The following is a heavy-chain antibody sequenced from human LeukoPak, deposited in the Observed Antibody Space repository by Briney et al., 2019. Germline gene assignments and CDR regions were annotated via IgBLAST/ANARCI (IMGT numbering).Heavy chain of an antibody. CDR2: IDDSGNT. J-gene: IGHJ3*01. CDR1: GGSISRYY. CDR3: ASHTGGNLDAFDL. V-gene: IGHV4-59*01. D-gene: IGHD4-23*01. Sequence: SETLSLTCTVSGGSISRYYWSWVRRPPGKGLEWIGYIDDSGNTNYNPSLKSQVTISVDKSKNQFSLKLSFVTAADTAMYYCASHTGGNLDAFDLWGQGTMVTVSS.